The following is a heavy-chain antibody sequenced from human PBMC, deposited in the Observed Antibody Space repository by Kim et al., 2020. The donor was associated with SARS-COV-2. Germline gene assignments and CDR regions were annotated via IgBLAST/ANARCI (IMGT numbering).Heavy chain of an antibody. Sequence: SETLSLTCAVYGGSFSGYYWSWIRQPPGKGLEWIGEINHSGSTNYNPSLKSRVTISVDTSKNQFSLKLSSVTAADTAVYYCARVVAVAGTHWFDPWGQGTLVTVSS. CDR1: GGSFSGYY. CDR2: INHSGST. D-gene: IGHD6-19*01. J-gene: IGHJ5*02. CDR3: ARVVAVAGTHWFDP. V-gene: IGHV4-34*01.